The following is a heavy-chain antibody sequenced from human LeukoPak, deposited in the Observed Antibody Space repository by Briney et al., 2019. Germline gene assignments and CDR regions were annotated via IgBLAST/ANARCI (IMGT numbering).Heavy chain of an antibody. CDR3: ARGGDRSFDY. Sequence: SETLSLTCTVSGGSISSSSYYWGWIRQPPGKGLEWIAEIHHSGSINYNPSLKSRVTISVDKAKNQFSLNLNSVTAADTAVYYCARGGDRSFDYWGQGTLVTVSS. CDR2: IHHSGSI. V-gene: IGHV4-39*07. CDR1: GGSISSSSYY. D-gene: IGHD3-10*01. J-gene: IGHJ4*02.